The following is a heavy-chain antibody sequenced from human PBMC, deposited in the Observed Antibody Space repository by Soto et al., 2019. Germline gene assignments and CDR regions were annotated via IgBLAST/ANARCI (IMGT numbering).Heavy chain of an antibody. CDR3: ARGSRGVRFDP. Sequence: QVQLVQSGAEVKKPGASVKVSCKASGYTFTSYDINWVRQATGQGLEWMGWMNPNSGNAGYAQKSKXXVTMTRNTSISTADMELSSLRSEDTAVYYCARGSRGVRFDPWGQGTLVTVSS. V-gene: IGHV1-8*01. J-gene: IGHJ5*02. CDR2: MNPNSGNA. D-gene: IGHD3-10*01. CDR1: GYTFTSYD.